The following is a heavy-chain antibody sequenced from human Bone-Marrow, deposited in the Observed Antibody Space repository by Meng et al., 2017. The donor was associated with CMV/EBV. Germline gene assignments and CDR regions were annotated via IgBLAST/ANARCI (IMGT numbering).Heavy chain of an antibody. J-gene: IGHJ2*01. Sequence: GESLKISCAASGFTFSSYWMHWVRQAPGKGLVWVSRINSDGSATSYADSVKGRFTISRDNAKKTLYLQMNSLRVEDTAVYYCARYCSSTSCLSLFDLWGRGTLVTFSS. V-gene: IGHV3-74*01. CDR2: INSDGSAT. CDR1: GFTFSSYW. CDR3: ARYCSSTSCLSLFDL. D-gene: IGHD2-2*01.